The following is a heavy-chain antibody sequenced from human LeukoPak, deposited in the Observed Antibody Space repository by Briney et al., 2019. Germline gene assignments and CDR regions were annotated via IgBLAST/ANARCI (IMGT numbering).Heavy chain of an antibody. D-gene: IGHD4-17*01. CDR2: IFYSGST. V-gene: IGHV4-39*01. J-gene: IGHJ4*02. CDR3: ARHSAVTTFIFDY. Sequence: RQPPGKGLEWIGSIFYSGSTYYNPSLKSRVTISLDTSKNQFSLRLSSVTAADTAVYYCARHSAVTTFIFDYWGQGTLVTVSS.